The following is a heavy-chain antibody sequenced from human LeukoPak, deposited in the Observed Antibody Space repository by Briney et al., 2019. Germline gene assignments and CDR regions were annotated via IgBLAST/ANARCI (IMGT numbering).Heavy chain of an antibody. CDR1: GGTFSSYA. D-gene: IGHD3-10*01. CDR3: ARGRGSGMFFFDY. J-gene: IGHJ4*02. CDR2: IIPIFGTA. Sequence: ASVKVSCKASGGTFSSYAISWVRQAPGQGLEWMGGIIPIFGTANYAQKFQGRVTITTDESTSTAYMELSSLRSEDTAVYYCARGRGSGMFFFDYWGQGTLVTVSP. V-gene: IGHV1-69*05.